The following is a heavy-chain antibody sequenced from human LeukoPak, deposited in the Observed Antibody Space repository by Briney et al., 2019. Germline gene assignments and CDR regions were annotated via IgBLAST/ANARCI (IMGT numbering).Heavy chain of an antibody. D-gene: IGHD3-22*01. CDR2: ISYDGGNK. CDR1: GFTFSSYG. J-gene: IGHJ6*02. CDR3: AKDLAGRGYQYYYGMDV. Sequence: PGRSLRLSCAASGFTFSSYGMHWVRQAPGKGLEWVAVISYDGGNKYYADSVKGRFTISRDNSKNTLYLQMNSLRAEDTAVYYCAKDLAGRGYQYYYGMDVWGQGTTVTVSS. V-gene: IGHV3-30*18.